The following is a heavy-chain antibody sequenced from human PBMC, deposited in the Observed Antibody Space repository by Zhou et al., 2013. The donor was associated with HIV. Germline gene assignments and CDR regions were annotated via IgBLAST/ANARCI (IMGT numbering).Heavy chain of an antibody. V-gene: IGHV1-69*05. Sequence: QVQLVQSGPEVKKPGSSAKVSCKASGGSFSRHAITWVRQARGQGLEWMGGIIPIFGTATYAQKFQGRVTITTDESTTTAYMELNRLTSEDTAVYYCARQGVDSGSGRLYYMDVWGKGTKVTVSS. D-gene: IGHD3-10*01. CDR1: GGSFSRHA. CDR3: ARQGVDSGSGRLYYMDV. CDR2: IIPIFGTA. J-gene: IGHJ6*03.